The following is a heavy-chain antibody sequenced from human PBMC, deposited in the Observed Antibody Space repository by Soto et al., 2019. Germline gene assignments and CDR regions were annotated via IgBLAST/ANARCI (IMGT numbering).Heavy chain of an antibody. CDR2: IYYSGRT. Sequence: QVQLQESGPGLVKPSQTLSLTCTVSGGSIRSGGYYWSWIRQHPGEGLEWSGYIYYSGRTYYNPSLKSRVTMSVDTSKNQFSLKLSSVTAADTAVYYCARELGGGLDYWGQGTLVTVSS. D-gene: IGHD3-16*01. CDR3: ARELGGGLDY. J-gene: IGHJ4*02. CDR1: GGSIRSGGYY. V-gene: IGHV4-31*03.